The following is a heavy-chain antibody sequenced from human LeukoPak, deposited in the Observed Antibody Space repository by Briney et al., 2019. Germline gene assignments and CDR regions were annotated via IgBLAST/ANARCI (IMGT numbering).Heavy chain of an antibody. CDR2: ISWDGGST. CDR3: AKGMEGSSGWFDY. Sequence: GGSLRLSCAASGFTFDDYAMHWVRQAPGKGLEWVSLISWDGGSTYYADSVKGRFTISRDNSKNSLYLQMNSLRAEDTALYYCAKGMEGSSGWFDYWGQGTLVTVSS. D-gene: IGHD6-19*01. V-gene: IGHV3-43D*03. CDR1: GFTFDDYA. J-gene: IGHJ4*02.